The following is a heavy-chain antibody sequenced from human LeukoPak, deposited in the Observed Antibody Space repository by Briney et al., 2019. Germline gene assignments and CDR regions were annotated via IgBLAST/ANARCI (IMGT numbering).Heavy chain of an antibody. CDR1: GYTLTELS. CDR2: FDPEDGET. V-gene: IGHV1-24*01. D-gene: IGHD3-3*01. CDR3: ATTRTFTIFGVVITYSDY. Sequence: ASVKVSCKVSGYTLTELSMHWVRQAPGKGLEWMGGFDPEDGETIYAQKFQGRVTMTEDTSTDTAYMELSSLRSEDTAVYYCATTRTFTIFGVVITYSDYWGQGTLVTVSS. J-gene: IGHJ4*02.